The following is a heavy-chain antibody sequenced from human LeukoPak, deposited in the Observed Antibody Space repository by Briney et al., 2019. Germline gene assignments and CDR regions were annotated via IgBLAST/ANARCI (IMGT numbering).Heavy chain of an antibody. Sequence: SETLSLTCAVYGGSFSGYYWSWIRQPPGKGLEWIGEINHSGSTNYNPSLKSRVTISVDTSKNQFSLKLSSVTAADTAVYYCARVARQGYYFDYRGQGTLVTVSS. CDR1: GGSFSGYY. CDR2: INHSGST. CDR3: ARVARQGYYFDY. J-gene: IGHJ4*02. V-gene: IGHV4-34*01.